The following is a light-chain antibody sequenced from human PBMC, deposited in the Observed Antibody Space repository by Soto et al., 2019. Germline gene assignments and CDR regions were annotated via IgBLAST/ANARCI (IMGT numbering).Light chain of an antibody. CDR3: QQYGRSRT. Sequence: EIVLTQSPGAVSLSPGERATLSCRASQSVTNNYLAWYQQKPGQGPRLLIDVASNRCTGVPDRFSARGCGTDFPLTISRLEPEDFAVYYCQQYGRSRTFAQGTRLEIK. J-gene: IGKJ5*01. CDR2: VAS. CDR1: QSVTNNY. V-gene: IGKV3-20*01.